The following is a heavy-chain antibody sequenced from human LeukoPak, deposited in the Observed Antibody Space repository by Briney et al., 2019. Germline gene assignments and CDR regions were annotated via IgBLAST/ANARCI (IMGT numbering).Heavy chain of an antibody. CDR3: ATSIVGLTYDEHFQH. D-gene: IGHD1-26*01. J-gene: IGHJ1*01. Sequence: GGSLRFSCAASGFAVSSNHMNWVRQAPGKGLEWVSVIFNGGSTYYADSVKGRFTISRDNSKNTLYLQMNSLRAEDTAVYYCATSIVGLTYDEHFQHWGQGTLVTVSS. CDR2: IFNGGST. CDR1: GFAVSSNH. V-gene: IGHV3-53*01.